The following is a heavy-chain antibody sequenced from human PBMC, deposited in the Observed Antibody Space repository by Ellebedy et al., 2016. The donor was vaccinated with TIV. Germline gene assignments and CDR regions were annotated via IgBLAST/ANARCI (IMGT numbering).Heavy chain of an antibody. D-gene: IGHD6-13*01. J-gene: IGHJ4*02. V-gene: IGHV4-59*12. CDR1: GGSISSYY. CDR2: IYYSGST. Sequence: MPSETLSLTCTVSGGSISSYYWSWIRQPPGKGLEWIGYIYYSGSTNYNPSLKSRVTISVDTSKNQFSLKLSSVTAADTAVYYCARGGIAAAGTNDYWGQGTLVTVSS. CDR3: ARGGIAAAGTNDY.